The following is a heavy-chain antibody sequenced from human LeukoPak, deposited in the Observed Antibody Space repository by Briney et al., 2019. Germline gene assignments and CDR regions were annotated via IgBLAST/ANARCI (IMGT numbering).Heavy chain of an antibody. V-gene: IGHV3-7*01. J-gene: IGHJ4*02. Sequence: GGSLRLSCVASGFSFSTYWMSWVRQAPGKGLEWVANIKQDGSEQYYVDSVKGRLTISRDNARNALFLQMNSLRGEDTALYYCVRDPPGLLDFDYWGQGTRVTVSS. D-gene: IGHD1-14*01. CDR1: GFSFSTYW. CDR3: VRDPPGLLDFDY. CDR2: IKQDGSEQ.